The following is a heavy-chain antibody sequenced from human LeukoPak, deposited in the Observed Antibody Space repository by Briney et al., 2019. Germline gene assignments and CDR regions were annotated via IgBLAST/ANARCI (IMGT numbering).Heavy chain of an antibody. D-gene: IGHD3-16*01. J-gene: IGHJ4*02. Sequence: ASVKVSCKASGYTFTGYYMHWVRQAPGQGLEWMGWINPNSGGTNYAQKFQGRVTMSRDTSTSTVYMEVSSLRSEDTAVYYCVRDTDPWGPWSSPGPDYQFGYWGQGTLVTVSS. V-gene: IGHV1-2*02. CDR1: GYTFTGYY. CDR2: INPNSGGT. CDR3: VRDTDPWGPWSSPGPDYQFGY.